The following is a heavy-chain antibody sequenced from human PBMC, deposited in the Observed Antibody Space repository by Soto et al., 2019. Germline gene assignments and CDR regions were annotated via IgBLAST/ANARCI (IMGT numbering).Heavy chain of an antibody. CDR1: GGSFSYYY. Sequence: SETLSLTCAVYGGSFSYYYWSWIRQPPGKGLEWIGEINHAGSAYYNPSLKSRVTISLDTSKNQFFLKLTSVTAADTAVYYCAVSPGIAAAGVYYWGEGTLVTVSS. CDR2: INHAGSA. J-gene: IGHJ4*02. CDR3: AVSPGIAAAGVYY. V-gene: IGHV4-34*01. D-gene: IGHD6-13*01.